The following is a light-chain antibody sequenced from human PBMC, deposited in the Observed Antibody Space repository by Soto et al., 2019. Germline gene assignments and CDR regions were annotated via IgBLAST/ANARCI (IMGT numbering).Light chain of an antibody. V-gene: IGKV3-20*01. CDR2: GAS. J-gene: IGKJ1*01. CDR1: QSISSSY. CDR3: QQYGSSSWT. Sequence: EIVLTQSPGTLSLSPGKRATLSCRASQSISSSYLAWYQQRPGQAPRLLIYGASSRATGIPDRFSGSGSGTEFTLTISRLEPEDFAVYYCQQYGSSSWTFGHETKVEIK.